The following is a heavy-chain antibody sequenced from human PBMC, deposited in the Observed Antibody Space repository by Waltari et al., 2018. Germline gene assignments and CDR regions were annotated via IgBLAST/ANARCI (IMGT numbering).Heavy chain of an antibody. CDR2: IYHSGGT. CDR3: ARARQYYDYVWGSYRPDPFDY. CDR1: GYSISSGYY. J-gene: IGHJ4*02. V-gene: IGHV4-38-2*02. Sequence: QVQLQESGPGLVKPSETLSLTCTVPGYSISSGYYWGWIRQPPGKGLDWIGSIYHSGGTYYNPSLKSRVTISVDTSKNQFSLKLSSVTAADPAVYYCARARQYYDYVWGSYRPDPFDYWGQGTLVTVSS. D-gene: IGHD3-16*02.